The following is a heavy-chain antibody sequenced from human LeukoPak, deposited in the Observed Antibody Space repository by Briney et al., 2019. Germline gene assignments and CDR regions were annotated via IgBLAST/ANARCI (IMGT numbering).Heavy chain of an antibody. Sequence: GESLKISCQDSGFTLSNYWIGWVRQMPGTGLEWMGIIHSTDSHAKYSPSFQGQVTISVDKSISTAYLQWRGLKASDTAMYYCAGARHGDFRWDYWGQGTLVTVSS. CDR2: IHSTDSHA. CDR1: GFTLSNYW. J-gene: IGHJ4*02. D-gene: IGHD4-17*01. CDR3: AGARHGDFRWDY. V-gene: IGHV5-51*01.